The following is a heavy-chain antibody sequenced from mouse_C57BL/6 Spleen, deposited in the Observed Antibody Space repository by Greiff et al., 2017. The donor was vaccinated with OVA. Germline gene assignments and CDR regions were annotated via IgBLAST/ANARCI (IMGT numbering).Heavy chain of an antibody. CDR2: IYPGSGNT. J-gene: IGHJ3*01. Sequence: QVQLQQSGAELVRPGASVKLSCKASGYTFTDYYINWVKQRPGQGLEWIARIYPGSGNTYYNEKFKGKATLTAEKSSSTAYMQLSSLTSEDSAVYFCARGGYYSNYVGFAYWGQGTLVTVSA. CDR3: ARGGYYSNYVGFAY. D-gene: IGHD2-5*01. CDR1: GYTFTDYY. V-gene: IGHV1-76*01.